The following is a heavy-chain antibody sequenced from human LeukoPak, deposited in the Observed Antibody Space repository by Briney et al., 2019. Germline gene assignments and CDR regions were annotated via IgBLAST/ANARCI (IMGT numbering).Heavy chain of an antibody. CDR2: IYYSGST. Sequence: NPSETLSLTCTVSGGSISSGDYYWRWIRQPPGKGLEWIGYIYYSGSTYYNPSLKSRVTISVDTSKNQFSLKLSSVTAADTAVYYCARIIVVVPAAQFDPWGQGTLVTVSS. V-gene: IGHV4-30-4*01. D-gene: IGHD2-2*01. CDR1: GGSISSGDYY. CDR3: ARIIVVVPAAQFDP. J-gene: IGHJ5*02.